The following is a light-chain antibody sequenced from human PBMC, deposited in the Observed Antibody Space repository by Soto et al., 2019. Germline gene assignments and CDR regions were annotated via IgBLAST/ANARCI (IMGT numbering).Light chain of an antibody. CDR3: QQYNDWPYT. CDR2: GAS. V-gene: IGKV3-15*01. J-gene: IGKJ2*01. CDR1: QPISRT. Sequence: EIVLTQSPATLSVSPGERATLSCRASQPISRTLAWYQQKPGQAPRLLFYGASTRATGVPARFSGSGSGSDFTLTIDRLQSEDFAVYFCQQYNDWPYTLGQGTKLEIK.